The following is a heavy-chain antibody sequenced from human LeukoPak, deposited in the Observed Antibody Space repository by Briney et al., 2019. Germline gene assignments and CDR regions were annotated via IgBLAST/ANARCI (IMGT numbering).Heavy chain of an antibody. J-gene: IGHJ6*02. Sequence: GGSLRLSCAASGFTFSDYYMTWLRQAPGKGLEWVSYISSSGSTIYYADSVKGRFTISRDNAKNSLYLQMNSLRAEDTAVYYCARDFRYYYGMDVWGQGTTVTVSS. V-gene: IGHV3-11*01. CDR2: ISSSGSTI. CDR1: GFTFSDYY. CDR3: ARDFRYYYGMDV.